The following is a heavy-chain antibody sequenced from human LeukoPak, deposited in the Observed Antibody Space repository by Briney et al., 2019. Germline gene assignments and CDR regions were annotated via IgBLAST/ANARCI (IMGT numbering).Heavy chain of an antibody. D-gene: IGHD3-22*01. V-gene: IGHV1-2*02. CDR2: INPKSGGT. Sequence: ASVKVSCKASGYTFTDYYMHWVRQAPGQGLEWMGWINPKSGGTNYAQKFQGRVTMTRDTSISTAYMELSRLRFDDTAVYYCASGSSFDSSGRGFDYWGQGTLVTVSS. CDR1: GYTFTDYY. CDR3: ASGSSFDSSGRGFDY. J-gene: IGHJ4*02.